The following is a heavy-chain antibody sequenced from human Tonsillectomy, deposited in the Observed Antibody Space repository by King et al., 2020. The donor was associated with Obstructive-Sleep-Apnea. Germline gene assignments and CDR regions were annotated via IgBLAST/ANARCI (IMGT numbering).Heavy chain of an antibody. J-gene: IGHJ4*02. CDR2: ISGSGGST. Sequence: VQLVESGGGLVQPGGSLRLSCAASGFTFSSYAMTWVRQAPGKGLEWVSAISGSGGSTYYADSVKGRFTISRDNSKNTLYLQMNSLRAEDTAVYYCANSPRDLPDSSKYFFHVYWGQGTLVTVSS. D-gene: IGHD4-11*01. V-gene: IGHV3-23*04. CDR1: GFTFSSYA. CDR3: ANSPRDLPDSSKYFFHVY.